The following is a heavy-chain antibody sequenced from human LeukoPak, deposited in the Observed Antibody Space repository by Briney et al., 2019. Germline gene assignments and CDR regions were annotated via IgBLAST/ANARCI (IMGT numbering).Heavy chain of an antibody. D-gene: IGHD3-9*01. V-gene: IGHV5-51*01. CDR2: IYPGDSDT. CDR1: GYSFTSYW. Sequence: KVGGSLQISCQGSGYSFTSYWIGWVRQLPGKGLEWMGIIYPGDSDTRYSPSFQGQVTISADKSISTAYLQWSSLKASDTAMYYCARRDILTGSFDYWGQGTLVTVSS. J-gene: IGHJ4*02. CDR3: ARRDILTGSFDY.